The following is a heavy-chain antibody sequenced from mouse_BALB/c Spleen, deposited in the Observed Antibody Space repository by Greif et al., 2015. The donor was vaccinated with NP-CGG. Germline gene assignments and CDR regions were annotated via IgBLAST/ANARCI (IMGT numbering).Heavy chain of an antibody. J-gene: IGHJ4*01. D-gene: IGHD2-4*01. Sequence: EVKLMESGGGLVKPGGSLKLSCAASGFTFSSYAMSWVRQTPEKRLEWVASISSGGSTYYPDSVKGRFTISRDNARNILYPQMSSLRSEDAAMYYCARGRSDYDSYYYAMDYWGQGTSVTVSS. CDR3: ARGRSDYDSYYYAMDY. V-gene: IGHV5-6-5*01. CDR2: ISSGGST. CDR1: GFTFSSYA.